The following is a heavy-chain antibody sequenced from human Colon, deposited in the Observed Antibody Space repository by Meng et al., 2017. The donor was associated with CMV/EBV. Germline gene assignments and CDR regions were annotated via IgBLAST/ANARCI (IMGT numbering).Heavy chain of an antibody. CDR3: ATDHLWGMPN. D-gene: IGHD3-3*02. J-gene: IGHJ4*02. CDR1: GFIFSHYS. Sequence: VQLGGSGGGLVQPGGSLRLSCVTSGFIFSHYSMQWVRQSPGKGLEWVAHIRFDGSQQFYVQSVKGRFTVSRHDPKNTLYLQMNDLRPEDTGVYYCATDHLWGMPNWGRGTLVTVSS. CDR2: IRFDGSQQ. V-gene: IGHV3-30*02.